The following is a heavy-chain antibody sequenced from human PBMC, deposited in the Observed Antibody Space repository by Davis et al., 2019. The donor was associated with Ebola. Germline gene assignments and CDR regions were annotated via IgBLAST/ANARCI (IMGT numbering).Heavy chain of an antibody. CDR2: INPSGGST. V-gene: IGHV1-46*01. Sequence: AASVTVSCKASGYTFTSYYMHWVRQAPGQGLEWMGIINPSGGSTSYAQKFQGRVTMTRDTSTSTVYMELSSLRSEDTAVYYCAGGARGSGSYYAPYYYYGMDVWGQGTTVTVSS. CDR1: GYTFTSYY. CDR3: AGGARGSGSYYAPYYYYGMDV. D-gene: IGHD3-10*01. J-gene: IGHJ6*02.